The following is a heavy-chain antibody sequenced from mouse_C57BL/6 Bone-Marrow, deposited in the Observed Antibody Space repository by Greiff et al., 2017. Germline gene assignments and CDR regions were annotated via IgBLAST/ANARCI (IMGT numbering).Heavy chain of an antibody. D-gene: IGHD1-1*01. CDR2: IYPGSGNT. Sequence: VVESGPELVKPGASVKISCKASGYTFTDYYINWVKQRPGQGLEWIGWIYPGSGNTKYNEKFKGKATLTVDTSSSTAYMQLSSLTSEDSAVYFCARKGTLFFYYGSSPWFAYWGQGTLVTVSA. CDR3: ARKGTLFFYYGSSPWFAY. J-gene: IGHJ3*01. CDR1: GYTFTDYY. V-gene: IGHV1-84*01.